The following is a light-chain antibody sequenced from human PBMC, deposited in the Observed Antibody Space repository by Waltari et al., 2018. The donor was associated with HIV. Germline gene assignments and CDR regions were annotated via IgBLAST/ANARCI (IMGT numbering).Light chain of an antibody. J-gene: IGKJ4*01. Sequence: EIVMTQSPATLSVSPGERAPLYCRASQCVRDNLAWYQQKPGQAPRLLIYGASTRAIGIPVRFSGSGSGTEFTLTISSLQSEDFAVYYCQQYNKWPPVTFGGGTKVEIK. CDR1: QCVRDN. CDR2: GAS. CDR3: QQYNKWPPVT. V-gene: IGKV3-15*01.